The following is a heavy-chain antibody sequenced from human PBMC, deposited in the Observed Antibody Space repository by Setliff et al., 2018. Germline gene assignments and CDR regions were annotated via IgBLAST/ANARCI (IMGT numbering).Heavy chain of an antibody. D-gene: IGHD3-10*01. V-gene: IGHV1-18*01. CDR3: ARVESMVRGKNILRHFDY. Sequence: ASVKVSCKTSAYILTSYGLSWVRQAPGQGLDWMGWISTYNGHTKYAQNLQGRLTLTTDISTSTACMELGSLTTDDTAVYYCARVESMVRGKNILRHFDYWGQGIQVTVSS. CDR1: AYILTSYG. J-gene: IGHJ4*02. CDR2: ISTYNGHT.